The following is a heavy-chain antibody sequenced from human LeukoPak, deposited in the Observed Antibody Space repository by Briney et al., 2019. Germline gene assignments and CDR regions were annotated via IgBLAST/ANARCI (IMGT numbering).Heavy chain of an antibody. CDR3: TKGSNTWPSLFDY. D-gene: IGHD2-2*02. Sequence: GGSLRLSCAASGFTFEVYTMHWVRQTPGKGLEWVSLINWDGGSTYYADSVKGRLAISRDNNKNSLYLQMTSLRTEHTALYYCTKGSNTWPSLFDYWGQGTLVTVSS. CDR1: GFTFEVYT. J-gene: IGHJ4*02. V-gene: IGHV3-43*01. CDR2: INWDGGST.